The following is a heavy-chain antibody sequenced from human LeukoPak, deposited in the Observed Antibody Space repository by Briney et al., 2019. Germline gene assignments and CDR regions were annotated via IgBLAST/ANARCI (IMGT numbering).Heavy chain of an antibody. V-gene: IGHV4-61*08. D-gene: IGHD2-8*01. CDR2: IYYSGST. Sequence: SETLSLTCAVSGGSISSGGYYWSWIRQHPGKGLEWIGYIYYSGSTNYNPSLKSRVTISVDTSKNQFSLKLSSVTAADTAVYYCARVHPDEDIVLMVYAITEYYFDYWGQGTLVTVSS. J-gene: IGHJ4*02. CDR1: GGSISSGGYY. CDR3: ARVHPDEDIVLMVYAITEYYFDY.